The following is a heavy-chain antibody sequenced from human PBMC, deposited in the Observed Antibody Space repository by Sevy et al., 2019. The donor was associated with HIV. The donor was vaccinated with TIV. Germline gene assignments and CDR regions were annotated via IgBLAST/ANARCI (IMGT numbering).Heavy chain of an antibody. J-gene: IGHJ4*01. CDR3: ARPDLSGWYFDF. V-gene: IGHV3-48*01. CDR1: GLTFSSYG. Sequence: GGSRRLSCVASGLTFSSYGMNGVRQAPGKGLEWASYISGSGDRGRTLYFADSVKGRFSISRDNAKNSVHLQMTSLRVEDTAVYYCARPDLSGWYFDFWGHGTLVTVSS. CDR2: ISGSGDRGRTL. D-gene: IGHD6-19*01.